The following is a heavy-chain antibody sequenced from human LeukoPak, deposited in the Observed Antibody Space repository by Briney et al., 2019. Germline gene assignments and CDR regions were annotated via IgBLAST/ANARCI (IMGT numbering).Heavy chain of an antibody. CDR1: GYTFTGYD. CDR3: ARGRGYCSSTSCLYYFDY. D-gene: IGHD2-2*01. Sequence: ASVKVSCKASGYTFTGYDINWVRQATGQGLEWMGWMNPNSGNTGYAQKFQGRVTITRNTSISTAYMELSSLRSEDTAVYYCARGRGYCSSTSCLYYFDYWGQGTLVTVSS. V-gene: IGHV1-8*03. J-gene: IGHJ4*02. CDR2: MNPNSGNT.